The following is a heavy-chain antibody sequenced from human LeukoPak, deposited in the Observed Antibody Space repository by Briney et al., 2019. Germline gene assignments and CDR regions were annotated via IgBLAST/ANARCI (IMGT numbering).Heavy chain of an antibody. CDR3: ARDTAAASHFDL. Sequence: GGSLRLSCAASGFTFSSYTMNWVRQAPGEGLEWVSLISSSSGYICYADSMKGRFTISRDNAKNSLYLQMNSLRAEDTAVYYCARDTAAASHFDLWGRGTLVTVSS. CDR1: GFTFSSYT. V-gene: IGHV3-21*01. D-gene: IGHD6-13*01. J-gene: IGHJ2*01. CDR2: ISSSSGYI.